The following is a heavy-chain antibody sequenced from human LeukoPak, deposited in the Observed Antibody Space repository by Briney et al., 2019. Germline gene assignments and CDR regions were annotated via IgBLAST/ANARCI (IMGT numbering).Heavy chain of an antibody. D-gene: IGHD2-2*01. CDR1: GFTFSNAW. CDR2: IKSKTDGGTT. J-gene: IGHJ6*03. CDR3: TTESSDAVVPEDYYMDV. Sequence: PGGSLRLSCAASGFTFSNAWMSWVRQSPGKGLEWVGRIKSKTDGGTTDYAAPVKGRFTISRDDSKNTLYLQMNSLKTEDTAVYYCTTESSDAVVPEDYYMDVWGKGTTVTVSS. V-gene: IGHV3-15*01.